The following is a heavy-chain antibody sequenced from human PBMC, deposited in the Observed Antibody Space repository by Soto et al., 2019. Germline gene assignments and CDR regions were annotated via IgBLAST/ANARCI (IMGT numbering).Heavy chain of an antibody. CDR2: IYYSGST. Sequence: SETLSVTCTVSGGSISSSSYYWGWIRQPPGKGLEWIGSIYYSGSTYYNPSLKSRVTISVDTSKNQFSLKLSSVTAADTAVYYCARLGRDYYYYGMDVWGQGTTVTVSS. CDR1: GGSISSSSYY. CDR3: ARLGRDYYYYGMDV. J-gene: IGHJ6*02. V-gene: IGHV4-39*01.